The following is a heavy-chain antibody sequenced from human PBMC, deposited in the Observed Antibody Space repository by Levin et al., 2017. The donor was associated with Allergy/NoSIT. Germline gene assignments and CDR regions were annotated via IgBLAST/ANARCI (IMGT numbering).Heavy chain of an antibody. V-gene: IGHV1-69*02. CDR1: GGTFSSYT. J-gene: IGHJ5*02. Sequence: ASVKVSCKASGGTFSSYTISWVRQAPGQGLEWMGRIIPILGIANYAQKFQGRVTITADKSTSTAYMELSSLRSEDTAVYYCARTKGGIAVVPAAHNWFDPWGQGTLVTVSS. D-gene: IGHD2-2*01. CDR3: ARTKGGIAVVPAAHNWFDP. CDR2: IIPILGIA.